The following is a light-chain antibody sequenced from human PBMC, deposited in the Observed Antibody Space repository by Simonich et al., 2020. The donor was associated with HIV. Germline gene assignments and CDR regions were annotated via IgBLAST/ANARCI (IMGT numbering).Light chain of an antibody. CDR3: QSYDSSLVL. J-gene: IGLJ2*01. V-gene: IGLV1-40*01. CDR2: GTN. CDR1: SSNIGAGYD. Sequence: QSVLTQPPSVSGAPGQRVTISYTGTSSNIGAGYDVHWYQQLPGTAPKLLIYGTNNRPSGVPDRFSGSKSGTSASLAISGLQAEDEADYYCQSYDSSLVLFGGGTKLTVI.